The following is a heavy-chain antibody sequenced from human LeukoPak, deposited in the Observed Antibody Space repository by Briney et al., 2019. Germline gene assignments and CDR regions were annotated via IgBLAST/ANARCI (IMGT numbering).Heavy chain of an antibody. J-gene: IGHJ4*02. CDR3: AKFGSRYYYDSSGYYFDY. CDR2: ISGSGGST. V-gene: IGHV3-23*01. D-gene: IGHD3-22*01. Sequence: GGSLRLSCAPSGFTFSSYAMSWVRQAPGKGLEWVSAISGSGGSTYYADSVKGRFTISRDNSKNTLYLQMNSLRAEDTAVYYCAKFGSRYYYDSSGYYFDYWGQGTLVTVSS. CDR1: GFTFSSYA.